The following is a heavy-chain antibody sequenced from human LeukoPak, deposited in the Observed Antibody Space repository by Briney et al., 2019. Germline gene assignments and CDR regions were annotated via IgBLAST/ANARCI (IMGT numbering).Heavy chain of an antibody. CDR3: ASSYSSSSGGDY. J-gene: IGHJ4*02. D-gene: IGHD6-6*01. CDR2: IRYDGSNK. Sequence: GGSLRPSCAASGFTFSSYGMHWVRQAPGKGLEWVAFIRYDGSNKYYADSVKGRFTISRDNSKNTLYLQMNSLRAEDTAVYYCASSYSSSSGGDYWGQGTLVTVSS. V-gene: IGHV3-30*02. CDR1: GFTFSSYG.